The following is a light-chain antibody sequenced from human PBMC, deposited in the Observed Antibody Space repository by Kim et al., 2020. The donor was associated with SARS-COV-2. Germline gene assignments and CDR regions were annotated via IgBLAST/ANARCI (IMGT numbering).Light chain of an antibody. CDR2: AAS. CDR3: QQYGGSPSFT. V-gene: IGKV3-20*01. CDR1: QSVTVNY. Sequence: QGDAATLACRASQSVTVNYLAWYQQRPGQAPRLLIYAASKRAEGIPDRFSGSGSVADFTLTISRLEPEDFAVYYCQQYGGSPSFTFGQGTRLEIK. J-gene: IGKJ5*01.